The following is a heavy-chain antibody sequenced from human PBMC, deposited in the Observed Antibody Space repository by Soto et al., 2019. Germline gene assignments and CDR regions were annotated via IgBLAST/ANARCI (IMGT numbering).Heavy chain of an antibody. V-gene: IGHV3-66*03. Sequence: PGGSLRLSCAASGFTVSSNYMSWVRQAPGKGLEWVSVITGTSGGTYYADSVKGRFTISRDNAKNTLYLQMDSLRPEDTAVYYCARDDEQGSNCDLPYWGQGALVTVSS. CDR3: ARDDEQGSNCDLPY. D-gene: IGHD7-27*01. J-gene: IGHJ4*02. CDR1: GFTVSSNY. CDR2: ITGTSGGT.